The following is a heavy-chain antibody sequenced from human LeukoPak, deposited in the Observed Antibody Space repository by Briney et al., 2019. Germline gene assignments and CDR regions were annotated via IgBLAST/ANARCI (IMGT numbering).Heavy chain of an antibody. D-gene: IGHD4-17*01. V-gene: IGHV3-NL1*01. CDR1: GFTFSSFG. CDR3: ARDPRTTGKSNYGMDV. CDR2: IYSGGTT. Sequence: PGRSLTLSCAASGFTFSSFGMHWVRQAPGKGLEWVSIIYSGGTTYYADSVQGRFTISRDNSKNTVYLQMNSLQVEDTAVYYCARDPRTTGKSNYGMDVWGQGTTVTVSS. J-gene: IGHJ6*02.